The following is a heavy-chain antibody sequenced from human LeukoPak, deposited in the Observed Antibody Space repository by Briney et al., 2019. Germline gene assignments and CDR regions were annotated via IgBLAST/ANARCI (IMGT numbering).Heavy chain of an antibody. D-gene: IGHD6-13*01. CDR3: ASEMLGNSSSWTSLDY. CDR2: INPSGGST. V-gene: IGHV1-46*01. Sequence: ASVKVSCKASGYTFTSYYMHWVRQAPGQGLEWMGIINPSGGSTSYAQKFQGRVTMTRDMSTSTVYMELSRLRSDDTAVYYCASEMLGNSSSWTSLDYWGQGTLVTVSS. J-gene: IGHJ4*02. CDR1: GYTFTSYY.